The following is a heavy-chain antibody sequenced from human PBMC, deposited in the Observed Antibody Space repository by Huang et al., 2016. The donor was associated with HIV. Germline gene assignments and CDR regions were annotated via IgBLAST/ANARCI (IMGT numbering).Heavy chain of an antibody. D-gene: IGHD3-22*01. Sequence: QMQLVQSGAEVKKPGSSVKVSCKAAGQTSSDYGISWVRQAPGQGFEWMGGIIPMFGAANYARNFQGRVRITADELRSTTYMELRSLRSNDTAVYYCARDSRYYYDSSGYFDSWGQGTLVTVSS. CDR2: IIPMFGAA. CDR1: GQTSSDYG. V-gene: IGHV1-69*01. CDR3: ARDSRYYYDSSGYFDS. J-gene: IGHJ4*02.